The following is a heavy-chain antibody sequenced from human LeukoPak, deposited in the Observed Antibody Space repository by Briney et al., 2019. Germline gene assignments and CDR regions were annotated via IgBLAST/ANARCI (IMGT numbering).Heavy chain of an antibody. D-gene: IGHD2-15*01. V-gene: IGHV3-30*04. CDR1: GFTFSSYA. CDR3: ARDRRYCSGGSCYFDYFFDY. CDR2: ISYDGRIN. Sequence: PGGSLRLSCAASGFTFSSYAMHWVRQAPGKGLEWVAVISYDGRINFYAASVKGRFTISRDNSKNTLYLQMNSLKPEDTALYFCARDRRYCSGGSCYFDYFFDYWGQGTLVTVSS. J-gene: IGHJ4*02.